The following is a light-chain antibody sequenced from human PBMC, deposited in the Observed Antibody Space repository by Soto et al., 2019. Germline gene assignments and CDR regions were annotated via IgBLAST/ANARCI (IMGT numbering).Light chain of an antibody. CDR1: TSNIGSNY. CDR2: RNN. J-gene: IGLJ1*01. Sequence: QSVLTQPPSASGTPGQGVTNSCSGSTSNIGSNYVYWYQQLPGTAPKLLIYRNNQRPSGVPDRFSGSKSGTSASLAISGLRSDDEADYFCATWDDSLNGFYVFGTGTKVTVL. CDR3: ATWDDSLNGFYV. V-gene: IGLV1-47*01.